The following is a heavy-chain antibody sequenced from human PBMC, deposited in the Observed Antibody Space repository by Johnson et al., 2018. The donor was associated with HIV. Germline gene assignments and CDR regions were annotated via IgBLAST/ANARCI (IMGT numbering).Heavy chain of an antibody. V-gene: IGHV3-15*01. Sequence: QLVESGGGLVQPGGSLRLSCAASGFTFSNAWMSWVRQAPGKGLEWVGRIKSKTDGGTTDYAAPVKGRFTISRDDSKNTLYLQMNSLKTEDTAVYYCTTKTTVVTLGFDIWGQGTMVTVSS. CDR2: IKSKTDGGTT. CDR3: TTKTTVVTLGFDI. D-gene: IGHD4-23*01. J-gene: IGHJ3*02. CDR1: GFTFSNAW.